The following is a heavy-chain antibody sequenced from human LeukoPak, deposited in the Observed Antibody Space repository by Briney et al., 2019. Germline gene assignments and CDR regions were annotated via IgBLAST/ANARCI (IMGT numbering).Heavy chain of an antibody. D-gene: IGHD5-24*01. J-gene: IGHJ4*02. Sequence: GGSLRLSCAASGFTFGTYGMSWVRQAPGKGLEWVSGISASGGSTFYADSVKGRFTISRDNSKNMLYLQMNNVRTEDTALYYCAKVMWGDGYKFDSWGQGTPVTVSS. CDR2: ISASGGST. CDR1: GFTFGTYG. V-gene: IGHV3-23*01. CDR3: AKVMWGDGYKFDS.